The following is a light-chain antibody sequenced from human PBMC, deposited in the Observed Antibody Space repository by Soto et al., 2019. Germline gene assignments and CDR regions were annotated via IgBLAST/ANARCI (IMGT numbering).Light chain of an antibody. V-gene: IGLV2-23*02. Sequence: QSALTQPASVSGSPGQSITIPCTGTSSDVGSYNLVSWYQQHPGKAPQLMIYEVSKRPSGVSNRFSGSKSGNTASLTISGLQAEDEADYYCCLYAGSSTFVFGGGPKLTVL. CDR1: SSDVGSYNL. J-gene: IGLJ2*01. CDR2: EVS. CDR3: CLYAGSSTFV.